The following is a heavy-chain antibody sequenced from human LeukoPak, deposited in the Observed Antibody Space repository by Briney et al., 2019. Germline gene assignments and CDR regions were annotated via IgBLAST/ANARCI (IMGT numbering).Heavy chain of an antibody. CDR3: AKGPDVLRYFDWLSTLYYFDY. V-gene: IGHV3-23*01. CDR1: GFTFSSYA. D-gene: IGHD3-9*01. J-gene: IGHJ4*02. Sequence: GGSLRLSCAASGFTFSSYAMSWVRQAPGKGLEWVSAISGSGGSTYYADSVKGRFTISRDNSKNTLYLQMNSLRAEDTAVYCCAKGPDVLRYFDWLSTLYYFDYWGQGTLVTVSS. CDR2: ISGSGGST.